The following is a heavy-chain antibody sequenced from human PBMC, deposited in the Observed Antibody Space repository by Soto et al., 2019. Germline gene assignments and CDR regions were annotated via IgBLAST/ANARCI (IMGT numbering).Heavy chain of an antibody. V-gene: IGHV3-30-3*01. Sequence: GGSLRLSCAGSRFTFSSFAMSWVRRAPGKGLEWVAATSYDGSNKYYADSVKGRFIISRDNSKNTLDLLLNTLRAEDTAVYYCAGVYYGGNSVNNYWGQGTPVTVSS. CDR1: RFTFSSFA. CDR3: AGVYYGGNSVNNY. D-gene: IGHD2-8*01. J-gene: IGHJ4*01. CDR2: TSYDGSNK.